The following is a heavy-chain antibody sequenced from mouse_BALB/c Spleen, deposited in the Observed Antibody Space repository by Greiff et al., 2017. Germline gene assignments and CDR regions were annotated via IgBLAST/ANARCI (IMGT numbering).Heavy chain of an antibody. D-gene: IGHD1-1*01. Sequence: VKLQESGAELMKPGASVKISCKATGYTFSSYWIEWVKQRPGHGLEWIGEILPGSGSTNYNEKFKGKATFTADTSSNTAYMQLSSLTSEDSAVYYCARITTVVAEGYWGQGTTLTVSS. CDR2: ILPGSGST. CDR1: GYTFSSYW. J-gene: IGHJ2*01. CDR3: ARITTVVAEGY. V-gene: IGHV1-9*01.